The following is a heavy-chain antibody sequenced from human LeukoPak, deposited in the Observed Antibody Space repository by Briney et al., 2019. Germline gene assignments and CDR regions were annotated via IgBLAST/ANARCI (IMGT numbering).Heavy chain of an antibody. CDR1: VYTFTSYS. CDR3: ARENRDTPAVYYYYYMDV. D-gene: IGHD5-18*01. CDR2: VYVYNGDT. V-gene: IGHV1-18*01. Sequence: SENVSCKASVYTFTSYSICWVRLAPGQGLERVGWVYVYNGDTNYEHNSHERSTMTTDTSTNTVYLELRSLRSDGTAVYYCARENRDTPAVYYYYYMDVWGKGTTVTVSS. J-gene: IGHJ6*03.